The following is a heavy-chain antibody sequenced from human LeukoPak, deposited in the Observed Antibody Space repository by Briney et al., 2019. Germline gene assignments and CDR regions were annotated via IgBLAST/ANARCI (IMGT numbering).Heavy chain of an antibody. J-gene: IGHJ4*02. Sequence: PGGSLRLSCAASGFTFSSYGMSWVRQAPGKGLEWVSSISFTGGTTYYADSVKGRFTISRDNSKDTLYLQMNSVRAEDTAIYYCAKDPSWSGYFDYWGQGTLVTVSS. CDR2: ISFTGGTT. CDR3: AKDPSWSGYFDY. V-gene: IGHV3-23*01. D-gene: IGHD6-13*01. CDR1: GFTFSSYG.